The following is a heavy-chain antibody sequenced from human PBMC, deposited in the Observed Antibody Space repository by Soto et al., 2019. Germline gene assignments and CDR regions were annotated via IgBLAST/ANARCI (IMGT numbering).Heavy chain of an antibody. J-gene: IGHJ4*02. CDR1: ADSMNDHY. V-gene: IGHV4-59*11. CDR3: ARDAYTSYYFDY. Sequence: SETLSLTCTVSADSMNDHYWSWIRQPPGKGLEWIGYISDSGSTNYNPSLRSRVIISVDTSTKSFSLKMSSVTAADTAVYYCARDAYTSYYFDYWGQGALVTVAS. D-gene: IGHD4-4*01. CDR2: ISDSGST.